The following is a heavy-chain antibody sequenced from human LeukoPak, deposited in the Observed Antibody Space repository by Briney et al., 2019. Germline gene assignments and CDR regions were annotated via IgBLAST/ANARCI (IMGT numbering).Heavy chain of an antibody. D-gene: IGHD3-22*01. CDR1: GYTFTSYG. V-gene: IGHV1-18*01. J-gene: IGHJ4*02. CDR3: SLYYYDSSGYPVDY. Sequence: ASVKVSCKASGYTFTSYGISWVRQAPGQGLEWMGWISAYNGNTNYAQKLQGRVTMTTDTSTSTAYMELRSLRSDDTAVYYCSLYYYDSSGYPVDYWGQGTLVTVSS. CDR2: ISAYNGNT.